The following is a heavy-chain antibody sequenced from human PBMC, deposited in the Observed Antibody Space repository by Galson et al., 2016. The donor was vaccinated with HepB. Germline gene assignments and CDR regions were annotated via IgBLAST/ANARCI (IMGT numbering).Heavy chain of an antibody. D-gene: IGHD2-2*01. V-gene: IGHV1-69*13. CDR2: IIPIFGTV. Sequence: SVKVSCKASGGTFSSYAISWVRQAPGQGLEWMGGIIPIFGTVNYAQRFQGRVTITADESTSTAYMELSSLRSEDTAVYNCARGAWYQLLGDYNYYYGLDVWGQGTTVTVS. CDR1: GGTFSSYA. CDR3: ARGAWYQLLGDYNYYYGLDV. J-gene: IGHJ6*02.